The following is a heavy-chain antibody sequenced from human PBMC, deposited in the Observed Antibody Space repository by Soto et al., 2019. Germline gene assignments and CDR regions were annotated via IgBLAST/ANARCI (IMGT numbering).Heavy chain of an antibody. CDR2: INHSGST. CDR3: ASRIVATTYMDV. CDR1: GGSFSGYY. V-gene: IGHV4-34*01. D-gene: IGHD5-12*01. J-gene: IGHJ6*03. Sequence: SETLSLTCAVYGGSFSGYYWSWIRQPPGKGLEWIGEINHSGSTNYNPSLKSRVTISVDTSKNQFSLKLSSVTAADTAVYYCASRIVATTYMDVWGKGTTVTVSS.